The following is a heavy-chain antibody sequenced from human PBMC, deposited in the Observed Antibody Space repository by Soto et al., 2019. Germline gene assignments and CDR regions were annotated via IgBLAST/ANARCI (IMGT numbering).Heavy chain of an antibody. CDR1: GFTFSSYW. D-gene: IGHD6-19*01. J-gene: IGHJ4*02. CDR2: IKQDGSEK. Sequence: VQLVESGGGLVQPGGSLRLSCAASGFTFSSYWMSWVRQAPGKGLEWVANIKQDGSEKYYVDSVKGRFTISRDNAKNSLYLQMNSLRAEDTAVYYCARDRYAGYSSGWYGKVDYWGQGTLVTVSS. CDR3: ARDRYAGYSSGWYGKVDY. V-gene: IGHV3-7*01.